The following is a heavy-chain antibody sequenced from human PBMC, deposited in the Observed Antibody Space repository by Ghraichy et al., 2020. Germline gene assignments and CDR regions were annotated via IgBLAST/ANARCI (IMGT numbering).Heavy chain of an antibody. J-gene: IGHJ4*02. V-gene: IGHV3-30*03. CDR3: AMEIMGFGEPSLDY. Sequence: GGSLRLSCSAPGFIFSSYGMHWVRQAPGKGLEWVAVISHDGNSKYHTDSVKGRFTISRDNSKNTLFLQMNSLRTEDTALYYCAMEIMGFGEPSLDYWGEGTLVTVAA. CDR2: ISHDGNSK. CDR1: GFIFSSYG. D-gene: IGHD3-10*01.